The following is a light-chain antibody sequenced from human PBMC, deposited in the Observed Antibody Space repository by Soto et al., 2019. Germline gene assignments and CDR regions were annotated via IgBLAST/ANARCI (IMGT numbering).Light chain of an antibody. CDR3: QQSYTTPLT. CDR2: VES. CDR1: QNINNY. V-gene: IGKV1-39*01. Sequence: DVQVTQSPSSLSASVGDRVTITCRASQNINNYLNWYQQKPGKAPKLLISVESNLQSGVPSRFSGRGSGTEFTLTISSLQPEDFETSYCQQSYTTPLTFGGGTKVDIK. J-gene: IGKJ4*01.